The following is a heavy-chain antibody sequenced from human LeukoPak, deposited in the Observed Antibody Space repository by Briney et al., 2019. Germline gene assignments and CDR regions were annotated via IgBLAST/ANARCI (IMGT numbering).Heavy chain of an antibody. CDR1: GGSISSSTYY. D-gene: IGHD3-3*01. J-gene: IGHJ4*02. CDR2: FFYSGST. V-gene: IGHV4-39*01. Sequence: PSETLSLTCTVSGGSISSSTYYWGWIRQPPGKGLEWIGSFFYSGSTYYNPSPKSRLTMSVDTSNNQFSLKLMSVTAADTAVYYCASGTGTYYELYFWGQGTLVTVSS. CDR3: ASGTGTYYELYF.